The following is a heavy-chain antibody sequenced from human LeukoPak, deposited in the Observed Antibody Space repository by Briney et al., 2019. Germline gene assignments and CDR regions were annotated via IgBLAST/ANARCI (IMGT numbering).Heavy chain of an antibody. J-gene: IGHJ3*02. CDR1: GGSFSGYY. CDR2: INHSGST. Sequence: PSETLSLTCAVYGGSFSGYYWSWIRQPPGKGLEWIGEINHSGSTNYNPSLKSRVTISVDTSKNQFSLKLSSVTAADTAVYYCARVVEMATITEGYAFDIWGQGTMVTVSS. D-gene: IGHD5-24*01. CDR3: ARVVEMATITEGYAFDI. V-gene: IGHV4-34*01.